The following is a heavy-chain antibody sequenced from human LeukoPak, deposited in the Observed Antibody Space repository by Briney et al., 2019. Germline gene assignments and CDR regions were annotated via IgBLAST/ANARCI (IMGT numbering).Heavy chain of an antibody. CDR1: GFVFSSYT. CDR2: IRYSNSDT. J-gene: IGHJ6*02. D-gene: IGHD4-17*01. CDR3: GRESDYGDYWGV. V-gene: IGHV3-48*02. Sequence: GGSLRLSCVASGFVFSSYTMNWVRQTPGKGLEWIAYIRYSNSDTDYADSVKGRFTVSRDDAKNSLYLQMNSLRDEDTAVYYCGRESDYGDYWGVWGQGTTVTVSS.